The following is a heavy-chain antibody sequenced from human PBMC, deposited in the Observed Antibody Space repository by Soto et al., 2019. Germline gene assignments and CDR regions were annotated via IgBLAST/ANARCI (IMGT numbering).Heavy chain of an antibody. J-gene: IGHJ6*02. CDR3: ANEGSWFGEQQLTYYGMDV. V-gene: IGHV3-30*18. Sequence: QVQLVESGGGVVQPGKSLRLSCAASGFTFSSYGMHWVRQAPGKGLEWVAVISYDGSNKFYTDSVKGRFTISRDNSKSTLYLRRNSLRAEDTAVYYCANEGSWFGEQQLTYYGMDVWGQGTTVTVSS. CDR2: ISYDGSNK. D-gene: IGHD3-10*01. CDR1: GFTFSSYG.